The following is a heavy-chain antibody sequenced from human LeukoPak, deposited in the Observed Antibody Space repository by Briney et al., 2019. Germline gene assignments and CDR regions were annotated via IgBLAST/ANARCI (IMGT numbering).Heavy chain of an antibody. CDR3: ARRAPGFSSGWLDY. D-gene: IGHD6-19*01. CDR2: ISSSGGST. V-gene: IGHV3-64*01. CDR1: GFTFSRYW. Sequence: GGSLRLSCAASGFTFSRYWMSWVRQAPGKGLEYVSAISSSGGSTFYANSVKGRFIVSRDNSKNTLSLQMGSLRAEDLAVYYCARRAPGFSSGWLDYWGQGTLVTVSS. J-gene: IGHJ4*02.